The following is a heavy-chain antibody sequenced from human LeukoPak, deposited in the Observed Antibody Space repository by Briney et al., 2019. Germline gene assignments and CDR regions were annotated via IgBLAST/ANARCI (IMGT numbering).Heavy chain of an antibody. D-gene: IGHD2-21*02. Sequence: ASVKVSCKASGYTFTSYGISWVRQAPGQGLEWMGWISAYNGNTNYAQKLQGRVTMTTDTSTSTAYMELRSLRSDDTAVYYCARFGISSVGVVVTGEPFDPWGQGTLVTVSS. CDR3: ARFGISSVGVVVTGEPFDP. J-gene: IGHJ5*02. CDR1: GYTFTSYG. CDR2: ISAYNGNT. V-gene: IGHV1-18*01.